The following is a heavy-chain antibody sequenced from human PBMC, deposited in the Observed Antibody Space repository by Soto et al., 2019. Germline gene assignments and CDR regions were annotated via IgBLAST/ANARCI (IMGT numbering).Heavy chain of an antibody. D-gene: IGHD2-15*01. J-gene: IGHJ4*02. V-gene: IGHV1-18*01. CDR1: GYTFTSSG. CDR3: ARVLRIVVVAAYAY. Sequence: QVQLVQSGAEVKKTGASVKVSCKASGYTFTSSGISWVRQAPGQGLEWMGWISAYNGTTNYAQKLQGRVTMTTDTSTSTAYMELRSLRADDTAVDYCARVLRIVVVAAYAYWGQGTLVTGSS. CDR2: ISAYNGTT.